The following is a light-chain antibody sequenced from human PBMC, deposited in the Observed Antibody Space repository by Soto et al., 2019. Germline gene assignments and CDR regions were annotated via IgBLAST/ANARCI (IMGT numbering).Light chain of an antibody. Sequence: SVLTQPASVSGSPAQSITTSCTGTSSDVGSHNLVSWYQQHPGKAPKLMIYEVSKRPSGVSNRFSGSKSGNTASLTISGLQAEDEADYYCCSYAGSSTFYVFGTGTKVTVL. CDR1: SSDVGSHNL. J-gene: IGLJ1*01. V-gene: IGLV2-23*02. CDR2: EVS. CDR3: CSYAGSSTFYV.